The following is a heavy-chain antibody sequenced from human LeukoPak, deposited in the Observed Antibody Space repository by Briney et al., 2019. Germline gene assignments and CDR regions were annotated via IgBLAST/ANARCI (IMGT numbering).Heavy chain of an antibody. CDR2: IHYSGAI. J-gene: IGHJ3*01. CDR1: GGSLSTYY. V-gene: IGHV4-59*08. D-gene: IGHD3-10*01. CDR3: ARYGSGAYALDV. Sequence: SETLSLTCTVPGGSLSTYYWSWIRQPPGKGLEWIAHIHYSGAINYNPSLKSRVSMSVDTSKNQFSLRLSSVTAADTAVYYCARYGSGAYALDVWGQGTMVTVSS.